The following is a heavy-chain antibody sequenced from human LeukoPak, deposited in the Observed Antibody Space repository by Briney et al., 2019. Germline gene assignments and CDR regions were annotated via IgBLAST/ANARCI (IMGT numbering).Heavy chain of an antibody. V-gene: IGHV4-34*01. Sequence: TSETLSLTCAVYGGSFSGYYWSWIRQPPGKGLEWIGEINHSGSTNYNPSLKSRVTISVDTSKNKFSLKLSAVTAADTAVYYCARGTHSGYYDSSGYYRYYYYYYMDVWGKGTTVTVSS. J-gene: IGHJ6*03. D-gene: IGHD3-22*01. CDR3: ARGTHSGYYDSSGYYRYYYYYYMDV. CDR1: GGSFSGYY. CDR2: INHSGST.